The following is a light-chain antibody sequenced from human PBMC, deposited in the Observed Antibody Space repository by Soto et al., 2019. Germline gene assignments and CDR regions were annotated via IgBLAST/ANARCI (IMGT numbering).Light chain of an antibody. J-gene: IGKJ3*01. Sequence: IQVNKSPFPLGATHRDTVSITWRASQGIATGLAWYQQKPGAPPRLLIYDASIFQSGVPSTFSGSGSGTHFILTISTPLPSDFAAYYYCQYYNRFPLSFGPGTKVDIK. V-gene: IGKV1D-13*01. CDR3: CQYYNRFPLS. CDR1: QGIATG. CDR2: DAS.